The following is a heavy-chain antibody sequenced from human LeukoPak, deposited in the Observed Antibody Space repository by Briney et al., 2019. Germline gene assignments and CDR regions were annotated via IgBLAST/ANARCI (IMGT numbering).Heavy chain of an antibody. CDR1: GGTFSSYA. D-gene: IGHD3-10*01. CDR2: IIPILGIA. CDR3: ARSRTTMVRGGNLDFDYYYYGMDV. V-gene: IGHV1-69*04. Sequence: ASVKVSCKASGGTFSSYAISWVRQAPGQGLEWMGRIIPILGIANYAQKFQGKVTITADKSTSTAYMELSSLRSEDTAVYYCARSRTTMVRGGNLDFDYYYYGMDVWGQGTTVTVSS. J-gene: IGHJ6*02.